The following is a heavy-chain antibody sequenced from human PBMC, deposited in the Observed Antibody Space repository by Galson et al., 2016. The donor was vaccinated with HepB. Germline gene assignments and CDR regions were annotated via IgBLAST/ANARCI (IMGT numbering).Heavy chain of an antibody. Sequence: SVKVSCKASGYSFTMRGISWVRQAPGQGLEWMGWISTYNADTKYAQRFKGRVTMTTDTSTTTAYMELMRLRSDDTAVYYCARVAGASLSDAPLDYWGQGTLVTVSS. J-gene: IGHJ4*02. D-gene: IGHD2-15*01. CDR1: GYSFTMRG. CDR2: ISTYNADT. V-gene: IGHV1-18*01. CDR3: ARVAGASLSDAPLDY.